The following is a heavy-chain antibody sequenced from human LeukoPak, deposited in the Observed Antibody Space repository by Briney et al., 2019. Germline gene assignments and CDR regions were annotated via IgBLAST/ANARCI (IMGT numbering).Heavy chain of an antibody. CDR2: ISGSGGST. CDR1: GFTFSSYA. CDR3: AKDLLWFGELEQQPIDY. D-gene: IGHD3-10*01. V-gene: IGHV3-23*01. J-gene: IGHJ4*02. Sequence: PGGSLRLSCAASGFTFSSYAMSWVRQAPGKGLEWVSAISGSGGSTYYADSVKGRFTISRDNSKNTLYLQMNSLRAEDTAVYYCAKDLLWFGELEQQPIDYWGQGTLVTVSS.